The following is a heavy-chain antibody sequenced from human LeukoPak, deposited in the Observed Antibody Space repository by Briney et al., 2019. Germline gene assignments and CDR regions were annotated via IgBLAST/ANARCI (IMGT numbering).Heavy chain of an antibody. V-gene: IGHV1-3*01. D-gene: IGHD3-16*01. CDR1: GYTFTSYA. CDR3: ASSGGGNLGPGYFDY. J-gene: IGHJ4*02. Sequence: ASVKVSCKASGYTFTSYAMHWVRQAPGQRLEWMGWINAGNGNTKYSQKFQGRVTITRDTSASTAYMELSSLRSEDTAVYYCASSGGGNLGPGYFDYWGQGTLVTVSS. CDR2: INAGNGNT.